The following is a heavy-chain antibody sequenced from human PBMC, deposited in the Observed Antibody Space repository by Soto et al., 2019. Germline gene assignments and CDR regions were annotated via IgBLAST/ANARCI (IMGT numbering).Heavy chain of an antibody. J-gene: IGHJ4*02. Sequence: EVQLVESGGGLVKPGGSLRLSCAASGFTFSSYSMNWVRQAPGKGLEWVSSISSSSSYIYYADSVKGRFTISRDNAKNSLYLQMNSLRAEDTAVYYCASIITGTTYFDYWGQGTLVTVSS. CDR1: GFTFSSYS. V-gene: IGHV3-21*01. CDR3: ASIITGTTYFDY. CDR2: ISSSSSYI. D-gene: IGHD1-20*01.